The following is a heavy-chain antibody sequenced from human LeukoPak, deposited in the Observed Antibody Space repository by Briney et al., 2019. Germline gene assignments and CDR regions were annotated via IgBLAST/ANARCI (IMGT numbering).Heavy chain of an antibody. CDR3: ARVVAVTDLLDY. Sequence: ASVKVSCKASGYTFTSYGISWVRQAPGQGLEWMGWISAYNGNTNYAQKLQGRVTMTTDTSTSTAYMELRGLRSDDTAVYYCARVVAVTDLLDYWGQGTLVTVSS. J-gene: IGHJ4*02. V-gene: IGHV1-18*01. D-gene: IGHD6-19*01. CDR1: GYTFTSYG. CDR2: ISAYNGNT.